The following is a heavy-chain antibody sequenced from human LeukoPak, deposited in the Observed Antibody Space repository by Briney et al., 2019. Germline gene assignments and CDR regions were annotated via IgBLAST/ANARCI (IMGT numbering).Heavy chain of an antibody. CDR2: INPNSGGT. J-gene: IGHJ2*01. D-gene: IGHD5-18*01. CDR1: GYTFTGYY. CDR3: ARVVGTAFADWYFDL. Sequence: ASVKVSCKASGYTFTGYYMHWVRQAPGQGLEWMGWINPNSGGTNYAQKFQGWVTMTRDTSISTAYMELSRLRSDDTAVYYCARVVGTAFADWYFDLWGRGTLVTVSS. V-gene: IGHV1-2*04.